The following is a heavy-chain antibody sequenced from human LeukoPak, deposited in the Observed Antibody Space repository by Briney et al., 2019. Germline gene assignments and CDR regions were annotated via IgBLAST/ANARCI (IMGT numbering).Heavy chain of an antibody. D-gene: IGHD6-13*01. Sequence: GGSLILSCAASGFTFSSYNMNWVRQAPGKGLEWVSSISSSSSYIYYADSVKGRFTISRDNAKNSLYLQMNSLRAEDTAVYYCATKSSSWEDDAFDIWGQGTMVTVSS. CDR2: ISSSSSYI. CDR1: GFTFSSYN. J-gene: IGHJ3*02. CDR3: ATKSSSWEDDAFDI. V-gene: IGHV3-21*01.